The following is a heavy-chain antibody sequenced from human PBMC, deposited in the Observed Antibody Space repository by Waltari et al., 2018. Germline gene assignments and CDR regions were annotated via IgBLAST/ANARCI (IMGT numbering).Heavy chain of an antibody. CDR1: GYTFTSYD. J-gene: IGHJ4*02. D-gene: IGHD4-17*01. Sequence: QVQLVQSGAEVKKPGASVKVSCRASGYTFTSYDINWVRQATGQGLEWMGWMNPNSGNTDYAQKFQGRVTMTRDTSISTAYMELSRLRSDDTAVYYCARPDYGDYDNWGQGTLVTVSS. CDR2: MNPNSGNT. V-gene: IGHV1-8*01. CDR3: ARPDYGDYDN.